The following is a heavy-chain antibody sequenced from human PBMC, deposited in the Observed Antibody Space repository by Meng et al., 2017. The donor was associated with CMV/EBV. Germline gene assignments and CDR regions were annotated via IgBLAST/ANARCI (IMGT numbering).Heavy chain of an antibody. Sequence: GESLKISCAASGFTFSSYAMHWVRQAPGKGLEWVAVISYDGSNKYYADSVKGRFTISRDNFKNTLYLQMNSLRAEDTAVYYCARDGPAREQWLVQVWYYYYGMDVWGQGTTVTVSS. CDR3: ARDGPAREQWLVQVWYYYYGMDV. CDR1: GFTFSSYA. D-gene: IGHD6-19*01. V-gene: IGHV3-30-3*01. J-gene: IGHJ6*02. CDR2: ISYDGSNK.